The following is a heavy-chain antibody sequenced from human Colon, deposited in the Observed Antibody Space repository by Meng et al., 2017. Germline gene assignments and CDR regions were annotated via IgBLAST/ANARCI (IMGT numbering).Heavy chain of an antibody. CDR3: TTWYGEY. D-gene: IGHD3-10*01. CDR1: GDSVSSNRAL. J-gene: IGHJ4*02. Sequence: GQVLQTGPGLVKPSHTLSLTCAISGDSVSSNRALWHWVRQSPSRGLEWLGQTYYRSEWQNHYGVSVKSRITINADTSRNHFSLHLNSVTPEDTAVYYCTTWYGEYWGQGTLVTVSS. V-gene: IGHV6-1*01. CDR2: TYYRSEWQN.